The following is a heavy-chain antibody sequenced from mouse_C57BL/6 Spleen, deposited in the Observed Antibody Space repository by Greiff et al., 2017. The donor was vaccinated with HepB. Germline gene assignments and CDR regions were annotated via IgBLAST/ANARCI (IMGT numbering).Heavy chain of an antibody. CDR2: IHPSDSDT. Sequence: QVQLQQPGAELVKPGASVKVSCKASGYTFTSYWMHWVKQRPGQGLEWIGRIHPSDSDTNYNQKFKGKATLTVDKSSSTAYMQLSSLTSEDSAVYYCAIPTAQATGDYFDHWGQGTTLTVSS. J-gene: IGHJ2*01. CDR3: AIPTAQATGDYFDH. V-gene: IGHV1-74*01. CDR1: GYTFTSYW. D-gene: IGHD3-2*02.